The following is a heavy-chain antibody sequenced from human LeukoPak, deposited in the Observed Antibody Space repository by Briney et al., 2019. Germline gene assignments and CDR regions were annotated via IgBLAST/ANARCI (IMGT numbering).Heavy chain of an antibody. J-gene: IGHJ4*02. CDR3: VREGSTAYSKSRY. D-gene: IGHD2/OR15-2a*01. CDR1: GFTFSSYG. CDR2: ISGSGGST. V-gene: IGHV3-23*01. Sequence: PGGSLRLSCAASGFTFSSYGMSWVRQAPGKGLEWVSAISGSGGSTYYADSVKGRFTISRDNSKNTLYLQMNRLRAEDTAVYYCVREGSTAYSKSRYWGRGNLVTVSS.